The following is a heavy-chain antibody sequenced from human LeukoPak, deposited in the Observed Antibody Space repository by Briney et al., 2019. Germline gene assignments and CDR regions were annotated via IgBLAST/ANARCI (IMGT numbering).Heavy chain of an antibody. CDR2: MNPNSGNT. V-gene: IGHV1-8*01. Sequence: ASAKVSCKASGYTFTSYDINWVRQATGQGLEWMGWMNPNSGNTGYAQKFQGRVTMTRNTSISTAYMELSSLRSEDTAVYYCARVVDTAMVIGYWGQGTLVTVSS. CDR3: ARVVDTAMVIGY. CDR1: GYTFTSYD. J-gene: IGHJ4*02. D-gene: IGHD5-18*01.